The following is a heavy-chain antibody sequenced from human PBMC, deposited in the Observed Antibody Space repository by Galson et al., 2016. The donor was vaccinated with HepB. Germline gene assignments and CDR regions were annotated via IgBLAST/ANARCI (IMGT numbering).Heavy chain of an antibody. V-gene: IGHV5-51*01. Sequence: QSGAEVKKPGESLKISCQGSGYNFDIFWIAWVRQQPGTGLEWMGIIYPDDSDAKYSPSFEGRVTFSADQSINTVYLQWSSLEASDTAICYCARQGSEDYGGTGLGRWGQGTLVTVS. J-gene: IGHJ4*02. D-gene: IGHD4/OR15-4a*01. CDR2: IYPDDSDA. CDR3: ARQGSEDYGGTGLGR. CDR1: GYNFDIFW.